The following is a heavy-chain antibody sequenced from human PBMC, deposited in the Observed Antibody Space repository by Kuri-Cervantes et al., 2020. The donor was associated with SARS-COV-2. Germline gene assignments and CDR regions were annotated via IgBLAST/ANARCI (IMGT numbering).Heavy chain of an antibody. V-gene: IGHV3-30*01. D-gene: IGHD2-21*01. CDR2: ISYDGSNE. J-gene: IGHJ4*02. Sequence: GESLKISCAASGFTLRRYAIHWVRQAPGKGLDWVAVISYDGSNEDYADSGKGRFTISRDNSQNTLYLHMKSLRSEDTAMYYCAKDRVGVQDFWGQGTLVTVSS. CDR1: GFTLRRYA. CDR3: AKDRVGVQDF.